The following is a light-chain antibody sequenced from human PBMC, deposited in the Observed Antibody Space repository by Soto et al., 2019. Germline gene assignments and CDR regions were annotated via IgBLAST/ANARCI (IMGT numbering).Light chain of an antibody. CDR1: SSNFGAGYD. J-gene: IGLJ1*01. Sequence: QSVLTHPPSVSGAPGQRVTISCTGGSSNFGAGYDVHWYQQLPGTAPKLLIYTNTNRPSGVPDRFSGSKSGTSASLAITGLQAEDEADYYCQSYDSSLSRYVFGAGTKVTAL. CDR3: QSYDSSLSRYV. CDR2: TNT. V-gene: IGLV1-40*01.